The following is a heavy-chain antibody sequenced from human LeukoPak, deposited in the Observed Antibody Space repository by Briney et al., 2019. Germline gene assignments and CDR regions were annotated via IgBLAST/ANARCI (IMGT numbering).Heavy chain of an antibody. D-gene: IGHD1-1*01. Sequence: GGSLRLSCAASGLTFANYWKHWIRQVPGRVPVWVSRINGDGSSTAYADSVKGRFTISRDNAKNTLYLQMNSLRPEDTALYYCARNDDTMPFDNWGQGTLVTVSS. CDR1: GLTFANYW. CDR3: ARNDDTMPFDN. CDR2: INGDGSST. V-gene: IGHV3-74*01. J-gene: IGHJ4*02.